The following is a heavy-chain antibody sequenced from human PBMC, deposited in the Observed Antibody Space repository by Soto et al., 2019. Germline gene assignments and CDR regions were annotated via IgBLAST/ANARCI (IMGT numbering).Heavy chain of an antibody. D-gene: IGHD6-19*01. CDR1: GYTFTSYG. CDR2: ISAYNGNT. Sequence: QVQLVQSGAEVKKPGASVKVSCKASGYTFTSYGISWVRQAPGRGLEWMGWISAYNGNTNYAQKLQGRVTMTTDTTTSTAYMELRSLRSDDTAVYYCARVSHLAGAGIVAFDIWGQGTMVTVSS. J-gene: IGHJ3*02. CDR3: ARVSHLAGAGIVAFDI. V-gene: IGHV1-18*01.